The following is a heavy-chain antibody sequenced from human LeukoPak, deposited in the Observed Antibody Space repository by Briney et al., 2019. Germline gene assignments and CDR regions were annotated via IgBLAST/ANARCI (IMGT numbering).Heavy chain of an antibody. CDR2: IYYSGST. V-gene: IGHV4-59*01. J-gene: IGHJ4*02. Sequence: SETLSLTCTVSGGSISSYYRSWIRQPPGKGLEWIGYIYYSGSTNYNPSLKSRVIISVDTSKNQFSLKLSSVTAAGTAVYYCARGVVPAARRSLGRFYFDYWGQGTLVTVSS. D-gene: IGHD2-2*01. CDR1: GGSISSYY. CDR3: ARGVVPAARRSLGRFYFDY.